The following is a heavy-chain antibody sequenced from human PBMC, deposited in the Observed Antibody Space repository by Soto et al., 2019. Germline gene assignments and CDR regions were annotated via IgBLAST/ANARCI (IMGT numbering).Heavy chain of an antibody. CDR2: FRTSGDGGTT. Sequence: LRLSGAASGFTFSSYSMSWVRQAPGKGLEWVSGFRTSGDGGTTYCADSVKGRFTISRDNSKNMLFLQMNSLRAEDTAIYYCAKKVNSGPGSQYFDYWGQGTLVTVSS. J-gene: IGHJ4*02. CDR1: GFTFSSYS. D-gene: IGHD3-10*01. V-gene: IGHV3-23*01. CDR3: AKKVNSGPGSQYFDY.